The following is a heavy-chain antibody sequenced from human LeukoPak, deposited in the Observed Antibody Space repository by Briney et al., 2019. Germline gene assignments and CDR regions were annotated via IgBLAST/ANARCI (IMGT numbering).Heavy chain of an antibody. V-gene: IGHV3-23*01. CDR2: ISIGVGST. CDR3: AKRDSSGSYYFDR. D-gene: IGHD6-19*01. J-gene: IGHJ4*02. CDR1: GFTFSSYA. Sequence: PGGSLRLSCAASGFTFSSYAMSWVRQAPGKGLEWVSSISIGVGSTFYADSVKGRFTISRDNSKNTLYLQMNSLRAEATAVYYCAKRDSSGSYYFDRWGQGTLVTVSS.